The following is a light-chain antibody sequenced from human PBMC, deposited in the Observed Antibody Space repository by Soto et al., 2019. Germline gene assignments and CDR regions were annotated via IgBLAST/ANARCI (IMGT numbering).Light chain of an antibody. CDR3: QSYDSSLSGVL. CDR1: SSNIGAGYD. Sequence: QSVLTQPPSVSGAPGQRVTISCTGSSSNIGAGYDVHWYQQLPGTAPKLLICGNSNRPSGVPDRFSGSKSGTSASLAITGLQAEDEADYFCQSYDSSLSGVLFGGGTKLTVL. J-gene: IGLJ2*01. CDR2: GNS. V-gene: IGLV1-40*01.